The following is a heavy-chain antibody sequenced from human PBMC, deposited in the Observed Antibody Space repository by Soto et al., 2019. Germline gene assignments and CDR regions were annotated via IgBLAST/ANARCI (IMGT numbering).Heavy chain of an antibody. J-gene: IGHJ6*02. CDR2: IKQDGSEK. D-gene: IGHD2-2*02. Sequence: GGSLRLSCAASGFTFSSYWMSWVRQAPGKGLEWVANIKQDGSEKYYVDSVKGRFTISRDNAKNSLYLQMNSLRAEDTAVYYCARDDYCSSTSCYTGDGMDVWGQGTTVTVSS. V-gene: IGHV3-7*01. CDR1: GFTFSSYW. CDR3: ARDDYCSSTSCYTGDGMDV.